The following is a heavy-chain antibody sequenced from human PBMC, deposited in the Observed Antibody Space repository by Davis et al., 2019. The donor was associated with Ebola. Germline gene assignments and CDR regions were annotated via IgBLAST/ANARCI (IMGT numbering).Heavy chain of an antibody. CDR1: GFSFNTYG. Sequence: PGGSLRLSCAASGFSFNTYGMHWVRQAPGKGLEWLAVIWYDGSREYIAESMKGRFTISRDNSRNTLFLQVNSLRVEDTAVYYCARDPAIGQPLSTFDVWDQGTTVTVAS. D-gene: IGHD1-14*01. J-gene: IGHJ3*01. V-gene: IGHV3-33*01. CDR3: ARDPAIGQPLSTFDV. CDR2: IWYDGSRE.